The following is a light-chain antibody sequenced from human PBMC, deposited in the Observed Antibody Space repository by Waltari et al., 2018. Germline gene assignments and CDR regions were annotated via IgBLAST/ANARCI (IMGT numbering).Light chain of an antibody. CDR1: SSDVGGYNY. Sequence: QSALTQPASVSGSPGQSITISCTGTSSDVGGYNYVPWYQQHPGKAPKLLIYDVSNRPSGVSNRFSGSKSGKTASLTISGLQAEDEADYYCSSYTSSSPPVVFGGGTKLTVL. V-gene: IGLV2-14*03. J-gene: IGLJ2*01. CDR2: DVS. CDR3: SSYTSSSPPVV.